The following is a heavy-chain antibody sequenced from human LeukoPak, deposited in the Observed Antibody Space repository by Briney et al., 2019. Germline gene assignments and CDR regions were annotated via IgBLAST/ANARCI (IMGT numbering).Heavy chain of an antibody. D-gene: IGHD2-15*01. J-gene: IGHJ6*03. CDR2: ISGSGAGT. CDR1: GFTFSAYA. CDR3: AKGSTAFGSSWYGKAYYYMDV. Sequence: GGSLRLCCAASGFTFSAYAMSWVRLAPGKGLEWVSGISGSGAGTYYADSVKGRFTISRDNSKNTLDLQMNSLRAGDTAVYYCAKGSTAFGSSWYGKAYYYMDVWGKGTTVTVSS. V-gene: IGHV3-23*01.